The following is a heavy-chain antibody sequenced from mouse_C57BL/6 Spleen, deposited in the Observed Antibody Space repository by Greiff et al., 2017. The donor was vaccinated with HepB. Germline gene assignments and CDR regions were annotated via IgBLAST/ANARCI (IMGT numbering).Heavy chain of an antibody. CDR2: ISSGGSYT. J-gene: IGHJ2*01. Sequence: EVKLMESGGDLVKPGGSLKLSCAASGFTFSSYGMSWVRQTPDKRLEWVATISSGGSYTYYPDSVKGRFTISRDNAKNTLYLQMSSLKSEDTAMYYCARHEESNYFDYWGQGTTLTVSS. V-gene: IGHV5-6*01. CDR1: GFTFSSYG. D-gene: IGHD1-3*01. CDR3: ARHEESNYFDY.